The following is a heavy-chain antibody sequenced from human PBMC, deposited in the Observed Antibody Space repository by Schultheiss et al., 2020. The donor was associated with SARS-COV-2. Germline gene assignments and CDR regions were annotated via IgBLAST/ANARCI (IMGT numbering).Heavy chain of an antibody. V-gene: IGHV5-51*01. D-gene: IGHD3-16*01. CDR2: IYPGDSDI. CDR1: GYSFSSYW. CDR3: ARPAYDEGFDY. J-gene: IGHJ4*02. Sequence: GESLKISCKAIGYSFSSYWIGWVRQVPGKGLEWMGIIYPGDSDIRYGPSFQGQVTISADKSISTAYLQWSSLKASDTAMYYCARPAYDEGFDYWGQGTLVTVSS.